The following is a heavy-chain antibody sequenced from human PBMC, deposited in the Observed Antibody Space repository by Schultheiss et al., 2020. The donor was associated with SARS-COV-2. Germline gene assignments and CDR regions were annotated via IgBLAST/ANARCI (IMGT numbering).Heavy chain of an antibody. Sequence: GGSLRLSCAASGFTFSDYYMSWIRQAPGKGLEWVSYISSSGSTIYYADSVKGRFTISRDNSKNTLYLQMNSLRAEDTAVYYCARDGYRGAPFDYWGQGTLVTVSS. CDR3: ARDGYRGAPFDY. CDR1: GFTFSDYY. J-gene: IGHJ4*02. V-gene: IGHV3-11*04. CDR2: ISSSGSTI. D-gene: IGHD5-24*01.